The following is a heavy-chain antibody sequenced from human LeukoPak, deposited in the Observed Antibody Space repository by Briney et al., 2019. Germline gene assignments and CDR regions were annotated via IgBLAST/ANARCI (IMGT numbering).Heavy chain of an antibody. J-gene: IGHJ6*03. V-gene: IGHV3-23*01. CDR2: FGGSEDTA. CDR1: GFNIASQA. CDR3: ARGARGDCIGTTCFVLQYYYYMDV. D-gene: IGHD2-2*01. Sequence: GGSLRLSCAASGFNIASQAMSWVRQAPGQGLEWVSGFGGSEDTAHYADSVRGRFTISRDNSVATLFLEMSSLSPEDTAIYYCARGARGDCIGTTCFVLQYYYYMDVWGEGTSVTVSS.